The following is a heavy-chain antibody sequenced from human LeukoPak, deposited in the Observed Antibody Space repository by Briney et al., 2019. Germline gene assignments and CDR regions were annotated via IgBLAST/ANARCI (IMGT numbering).Heavy chain of an antibody. J-gene: IGHJ4*01. CDR1: GASINNNF. CDR3: ARHREYYDT. V-gene: IGHV4-59*08. D-gene: IGHD3-16*01. Sequence: SGTVSLTCTVSGASINNNFWTWIRQPPGKGLEWIGYIYSSRSANYNPSLKSRVIISGDTSKNQISLNLTSVTAADTAVYFCARHREYYDTWGHGTLVPVFS. CDR2: IYSSRSA.